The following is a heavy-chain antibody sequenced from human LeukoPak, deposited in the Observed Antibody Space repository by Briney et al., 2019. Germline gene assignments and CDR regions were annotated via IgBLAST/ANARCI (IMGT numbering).Heavy chain of an antibody. CDR3: AKIQGYYLDY. J-gene: IGHJ4*02. V-gene: IGHV3-23*01. CDR1: GFAFGSEA. D-gene: IGHD5-18*01. CDR2: ISPGGGTT. Sequence: GGSLRLSCAVSGFAFGSEAMSWVRQSPARGLEWVASISPGGGTTYYADYVKGRFTISRDNSNNSLFVQMNSLRAEDTAVYYCAKIQGYYLDYWGQGTLVTVSS.